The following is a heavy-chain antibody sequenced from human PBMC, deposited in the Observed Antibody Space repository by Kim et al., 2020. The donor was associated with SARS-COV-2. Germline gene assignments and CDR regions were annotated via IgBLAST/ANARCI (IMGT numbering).Heavy chain of an antibody. V-gene: IGHV3-15*01. J-gene: IGHJ3*02. CDR3: TTDLGSAGAFDI. CDR1: GFTFSNAW. D-gene: IGHD1-26*01. CDR2: IKSKADGGTT. Sequence: GGSLRLSCAASGFTFSNAWMSWVRQAPGKGLEWVGRIKSKADGGTTDYAAPVKGRFTISRDDSKNTLYLQMNSLKTEDTAVYYCTTDLGSAGAFDIWGQGTIVTVSS.